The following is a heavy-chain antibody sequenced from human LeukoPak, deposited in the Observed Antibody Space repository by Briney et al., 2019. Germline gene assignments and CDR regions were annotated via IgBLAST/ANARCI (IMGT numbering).Heavy chain of an antibody. D-gene: IGHD3-22*01. CDR2: FDPEDGET. Sequence: ASVKVSCKVSGYTLTELSMHWVRQAPGKGLEWMGGFDPEDGETIYAQKFQGRVTMTEDTSTDTAYMELSSLRSEDTAVYCCATGYYYDSSGYYLYYFDYWGQGTLVTVSS. J-gene: IGHJ4*02. V-gene: IGHV1-24*01. CDR1: GYTLTELS. CDR3: ATGYYYDSSGYYLYYFDY.